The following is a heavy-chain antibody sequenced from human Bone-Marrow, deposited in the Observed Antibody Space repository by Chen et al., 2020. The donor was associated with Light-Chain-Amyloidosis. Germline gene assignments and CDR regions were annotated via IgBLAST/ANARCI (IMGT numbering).Heavy chain of an antibody. Sequence: EVYLVESGGSLVKPGGSLTLSCAASGFTFSEAWMSWVRQAPGKGLEWVGRSKSKTDGWIRDYAAPVKGRFTISRDDSKKTVSLQMSSLKIEDTGVYYCTTEGVLWGQGTRVTVSS. CDR1: GFTFSEAW. D-gene: IGHD3-16*01. J-gene: IGHJ4*02. V-gene: IGHV3-15*01. CDR2: SKSKTDGWIR. CDR3: TTEGVL.